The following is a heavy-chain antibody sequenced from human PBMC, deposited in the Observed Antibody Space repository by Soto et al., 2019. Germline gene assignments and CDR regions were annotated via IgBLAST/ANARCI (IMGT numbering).Heavy chain of an antibody. CDR1: GFNFDNYG. D-gene: IGHD1-7*01. CDR2: ITYDGRFQ. V-gene: IGHV3-30*18. J-gene: IGHJ4*02. Sequence: PGGSLRLSCQASGFNFDNYGMHWVRQVSGKGLEWVAVITYDGRFQYYADTVKSRFTNARDNSKNTLFLHLSTPKPEDTAVYNCGKDRVGGTFYAPLGFWGQGTLVTVPS. CDR3: GKDRVGGTFYAPLGF.